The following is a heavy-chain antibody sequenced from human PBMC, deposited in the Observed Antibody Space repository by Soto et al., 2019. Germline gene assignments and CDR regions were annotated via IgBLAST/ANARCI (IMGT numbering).Heavy chain of an antibody. D-gene: IGHD6-13*01. CDR2: MNHLGSS. CDR3: GGAEAGPNKY. Sequence: QVQLQQWGAGLLKPSATLSLTCTVHGASFTGHYWSWVRQSPGKGLEWIGEMNHLGSSNYNPSLKRRVSLSVDTSKKQCSRNLRSVTAGDAAVYFCGGAEAGPNKYWGQGTLFTVSS. J-gene: IGHJ4*02. CDR1: GASFTGHY. V-gene: IGHV4-34*01.